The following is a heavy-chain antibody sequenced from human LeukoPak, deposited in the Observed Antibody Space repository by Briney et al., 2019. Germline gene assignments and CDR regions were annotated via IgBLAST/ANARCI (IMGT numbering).Heavy chain of an antibody. V-gene: IGHV4-34*01. J-gene: IGHJ4*02. D-gene: IGHD7-27*01. CDR1: GFTFSDYI. CDR2: INHSGST. CDR3: ARDYWGSLDY. Sequence: LRLSCAASGFTFSDYILDWVRQAPGKGLEWIGEINHSGSTNYNPSLKSRVTISVDTSKNQFSLKLTSVTAADTAVYYCARDYWGSLDYWGQGALVTVSS.